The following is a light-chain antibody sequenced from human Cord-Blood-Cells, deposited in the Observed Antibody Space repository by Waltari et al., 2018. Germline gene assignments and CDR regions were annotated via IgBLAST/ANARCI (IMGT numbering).Light chain of an antibody. V-gene: IGLV1-47*01. Sequence: QSVLTQPPSASGTPGQRVTIPCSGSSSNIGSNYVYWYQQHPGTAPKLLIYRNNRRPSGVPDRFSGSKSGTSASLAISGLRSEDEADYYCAAWDDSLSGYVFGTGTKVTVL. CDR2: RNN. CDR1: SSNIGSNY. J-gene: IGLJ1*01. CDR3: AAWDDSLSGYV.